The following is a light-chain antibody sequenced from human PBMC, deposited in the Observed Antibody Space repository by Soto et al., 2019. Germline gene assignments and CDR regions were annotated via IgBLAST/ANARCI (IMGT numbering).Light chain of an antibody. V-gene: IGKV1-5*01. CDR3: QHYNRNSQT. J-gene: IGKJ1*01. CDR2: DGS. Sequence: VQMTHSPSTLSASVLYRVTITFRASQTISKWLAWYQQKPGKAPNLLIYDGSTLESGVPSRFSGSGSGTEFTLTISSLQPDDFATYYCQHYNRNSQTFGQGTKVDIK. CDR1: QTISKW.